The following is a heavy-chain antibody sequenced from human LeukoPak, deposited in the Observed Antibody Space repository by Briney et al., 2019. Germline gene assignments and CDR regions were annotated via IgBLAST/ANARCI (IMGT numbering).Heavy chain of an antibody. V-gene: IGHV3-23*01. Sequence: GGSLRLSCAASGFTFSSYAMSWVRQAPGKGLEWGSAISGSGGSTYYADSVKGRFTISRDNSKNTLYLQMNSLRAEDTAVYYCATLIWELWFGDLVDAFDIWGQGTMVTVSS. D-gene: IGHD3-10*01. CDR2: ISGSGGST. J-gene: IGHJ3*02. CDR1: GFTFSSYA. CDR3: ATLIWELWFGDLVDAFDI.